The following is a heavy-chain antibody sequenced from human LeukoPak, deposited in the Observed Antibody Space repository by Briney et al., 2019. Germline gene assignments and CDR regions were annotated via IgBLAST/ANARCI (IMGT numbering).Heavy chain of an antibody. D-gene: IGHD3-9*01. V-gene: IGHV3-23*01. CDR3: AKVPAYDILTGYFDY. Sequence: GGSLRLSCAASGFTFSTYAVTWVRQAPGKGLEWVSAISGSGGSTYYADSVKGRFTISRDNSKNTLYLQMNSLRAEDTAVYYCAKVPAYDILTGYFDYWGQGTLVTVSS. CDR1: GFTFSTYA. CDR2: ISGSGGST. J-gene: IGHJ4*02.